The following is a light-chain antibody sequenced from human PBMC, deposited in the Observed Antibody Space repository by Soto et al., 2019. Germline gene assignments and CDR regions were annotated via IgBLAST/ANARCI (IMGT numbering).Light chain of an antibody. J-gene: IGLJ1*01. CDR3: QTYDDSLSVHDV. V-gene: IGLV1-40*01. CDR1: SSNIGSTYD. Sequence: QSVLTQPPSVPGAPGQRVTISCTGSSSNIGSTYDVQWYQQLPGTAPKLLIHGNTDRPSGVPDRFSGSKSGTSASLAITGLQADDEAVYYCQTYDDSLSVHDVCGTGTNVTVL. CDR2: GNT.